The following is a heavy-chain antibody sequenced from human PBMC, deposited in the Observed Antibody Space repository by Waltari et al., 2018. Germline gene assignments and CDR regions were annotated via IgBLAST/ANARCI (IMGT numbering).Heavy chain of an antibody. CDR2: VHGSGKT. CDR1: W. J-gene: IGHJ4*02. V-gene: IGHV4-4*02. Sequence: WGSWGRPSPGKGREWIGQVHGSGKTNYNPSFASRVSVTLHTSANQFSLRVTSATAADTAVYYCGRDRGRGLYLDSWGQGTLVTVSP. CDR3: GRDRGRGLYLDS. D-gene: IGHD2-15*01.